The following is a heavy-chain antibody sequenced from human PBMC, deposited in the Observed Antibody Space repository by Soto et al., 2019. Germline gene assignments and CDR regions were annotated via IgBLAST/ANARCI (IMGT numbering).Heavy chain of an antibody. D-gene: IGHD3-22*01. Sequence: SETLSLTCAVSGGSISSGGYSWSWIRQPPGKGLEWIGYIYHSGSTYYNPSLKSRVTISVDRSKNQFSLKLSSVTAADTAVYYCAGHSSGVPGYYYGMDVWGQGTTVTVSS. CDR2: IYHSGST. J-gene: IGHJ6*02. V-gene: IGHV4-30-2*01. CDR3: AGHSSGVPGYYYGMDV. CDR1: GGSISSGGYS.